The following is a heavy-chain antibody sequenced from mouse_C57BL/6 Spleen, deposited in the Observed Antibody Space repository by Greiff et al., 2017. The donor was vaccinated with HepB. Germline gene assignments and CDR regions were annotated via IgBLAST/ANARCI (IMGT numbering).Heavy chain of an antibody. CDR1: GYTFTDYN. CDR3: ARELDSSGSFDY. J-gene: IGHJ2*01. CDR2: INPNNGGT. Sequence: VQLKESGPELVKPGASVKIPCKASGYTFTDYNMDWVKQSHGKSLEWIGDINPNNGGTIYNQKFKGKATLTVDKSSSTAYMELRSLTSEDTAVYYCARELDSSGSFDYWGQGTTLTVSS. V-gene: IGHV1-18*01. D-gene: IGHD3-2*02.